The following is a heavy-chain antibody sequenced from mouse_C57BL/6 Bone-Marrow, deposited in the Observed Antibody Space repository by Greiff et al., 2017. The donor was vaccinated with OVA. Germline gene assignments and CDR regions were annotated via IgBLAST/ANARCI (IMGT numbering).Heavy chain of an antibody. J-gene: IGHJ4*01. CDR2: IYPGSGST. Sequence: QVQLQQSGAELVKPGASVKMSCKASGYTFTSYWITWVKQRPGQGLEWIGDIYPGSGSTNYNEKFKSKATLTVDTSSSTAYMQLSSLTSEDSAVYYCARQVDYRYYAMDYWGQGTSVTVSS. D-gene: IGHD2-13*01. V-gene: IGHV1-55*01. CDR3: ARQVDYRYYAMDY. CDR1: GYTFTSYW.